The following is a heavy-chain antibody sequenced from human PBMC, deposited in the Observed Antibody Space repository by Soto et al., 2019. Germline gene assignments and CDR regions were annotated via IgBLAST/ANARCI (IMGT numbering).Heavy chain of an antibody. Sequence: PSETLSLTCTVSGGSISSSSYYWGWIRQPPGKGLEWIGSIYYSGSTYYNPSLKSRVTISVDTSKNQFSLKLSSVTAADTAVYYCARHGIAERYVDYWGQGTLVTVSS. CDR2: IYYSGST. V-gene: IGHV4-39*01. D-gene: IGHD6-13*01. J-gene: IGHJ4*02. CDR3: ARHGIAERYVDY. CDR1: GGSISSSSYY.